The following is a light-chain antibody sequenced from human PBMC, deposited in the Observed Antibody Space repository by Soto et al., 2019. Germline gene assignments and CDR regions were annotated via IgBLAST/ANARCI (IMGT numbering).Light chain of an antibody. V-gene: IGKV3-20*01. CDR3: HQYGRT. CDR2: GAS. Sequence: EIVLTQSPGTLSLSPGERATLSCRASQSFTSAYLAWYQQKPGQAPSLLIYGASTRATGIPDRFSGSGSGTDFTLTISRLEPEDFAVYYCHQYGRTFGQGTRLEIK. CDR1: QSFTSAY. J-gene: IGKJ2*01.